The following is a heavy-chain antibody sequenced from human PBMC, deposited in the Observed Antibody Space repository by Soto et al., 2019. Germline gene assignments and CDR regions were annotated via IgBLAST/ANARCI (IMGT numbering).Heavy chain of an antibody. CDR2: ISYDGTNK. Sequence: QVQLVESGGGVVQPGRSLRLSCAASGVTFSSYGMHWVRQAPGKGLEWVAVISYDGTNKYYADSVKGRFTISRDDSKNTLYLQMNSLRPEDTAVYYCAKEKATRGYSFLVDYWSQGTLVTVSS. D-gene: IGHD5-18*01. CDR3: AKEKATRGYSFLVDY. V-gene: IGHV3-30*18. J-gene: IGHJ4*02. CDR1: GVTFSSYG.